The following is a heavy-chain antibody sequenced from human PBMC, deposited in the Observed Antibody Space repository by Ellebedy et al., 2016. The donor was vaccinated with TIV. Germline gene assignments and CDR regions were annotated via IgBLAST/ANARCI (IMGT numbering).Heavy chain of an antibody. CDR1: GFTFTTYW. J-gene: IGHJ4*02. CDR2: VNQAESEK. D-gene: IGHD3-10*01. V-gene: IGHV3-7*03. CDR3: AIRGRY. Sequence: PGGSLRLSCAASGFTFTTYWMSWVRQAPGKGLEWVANVNQAESEKNYVDSVKGRFTISRDNAKNSLYLQMNSLRAEDTAVYYCAIRGRYWGQGTLVTVSS.